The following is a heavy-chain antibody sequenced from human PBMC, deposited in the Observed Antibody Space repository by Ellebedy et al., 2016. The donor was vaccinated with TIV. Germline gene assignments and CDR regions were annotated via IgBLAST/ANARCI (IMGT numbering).Heavy chain of an antibody. CDR3: ARYGSFENWNDCWFDP. J-gene: IGHJ5*02. V-gene: IGHV1-18*04. D-gene: IGHD1-1*01. Sequence: ASVKVSXXASGYTFTSYGISWVRQAPGQGLEWMGWISAYNGNTNYAQKLQGRVTMTRNTSISTAYMELSSLRSEDTAVYYCARYGSFENWNDCWFDPWGQGTLVTVSS. CDR1: GYTFTSYG. CDR2: ISAYNGNT.